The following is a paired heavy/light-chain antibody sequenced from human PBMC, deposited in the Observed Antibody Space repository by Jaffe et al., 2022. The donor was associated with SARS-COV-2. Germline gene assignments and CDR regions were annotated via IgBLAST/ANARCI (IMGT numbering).Heavy chain of an antibody. CDR3: AKGIYETLFTDYYYGMDI. CDR2: ISGSGGST. D-gene: IGHD3-3*01. CDR1: GFTFSRCM. V-gene: IGHV3-23*01. Sequence: EVQLLESGGGLVKPGGSLRLSCSASGFTFSRCMMSWVRQAPGTGLEWVASISGSGGSTYLADSVKGRFTISRDNSKNTLYLQMNSLRAEDTAVYYCAKGIYETLFTDYYYGMDIWGQGTTVTVSS. J-gene: IGHJ6*02.
Light chain of an antibody. CDR2: WAS. CDR1: QTVLYSSNNRNN. Sequence: DIVMTQSPDSLTVSLGERVTINCKSSQTVLYSSNNRNNLAWYQQKPRQPPRLLIYWASTRESGVPDRFSGSGSGTDFTLTISSLQAEDVAVYYCQQYYSSPYTFGQGTRLEIK. CDR3: QQYYSSPYT. J-gene: IGKJ2*01. V-gene: IGKV4-1*01.